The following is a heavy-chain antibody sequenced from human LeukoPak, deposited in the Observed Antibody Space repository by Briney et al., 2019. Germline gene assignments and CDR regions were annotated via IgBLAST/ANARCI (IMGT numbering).Heavy chain of an antibody. V-gene: IGHV4-39*07. CDR2: INYSGTT. Sequence: PSETLSLTCTVPGGSFSSSPYYWGWIRQPPGKGLEWIGSINYSGTTNYNPSLKSRVTISVDTSKNQFSLKLSSVTAADTAVYYCAIGLWWSDAFDIWGQGTMVTVSS. J-gene: IGHJ3*02. CDR3: AIGLWWSDAFDI. D-gene: IGHD2-21*01. CDR1: GGSFSSSPYY.